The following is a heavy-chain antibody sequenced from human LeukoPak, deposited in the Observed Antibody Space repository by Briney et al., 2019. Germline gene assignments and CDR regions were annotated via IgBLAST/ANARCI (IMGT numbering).Heavy chain of an antibody. V-gene: IGHV4-39*01. CDR3: ASRKGFGEGYFDS. D-gene: IGHD3-10*01. CDR2: IYYSGST. Sequence: PSETLFLTCTVSGGSISSSSYYGGWIRQPPGKGLEWIGSIYYSGSTYYNPSLKSRVTISVDTSKNQFSLKLSYVTAADTAAYYCASRKGFGEGYFDSWGQGTLVTVSS. CDR1: GGSISSSSYY. J-gene: IGHJ4*02.